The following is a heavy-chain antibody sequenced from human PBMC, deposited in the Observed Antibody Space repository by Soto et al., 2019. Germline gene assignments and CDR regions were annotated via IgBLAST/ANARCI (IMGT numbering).Heavy chain of an antibody. Sequence: SETLSLTCAVSGGSISSGGYSWSWIRQPPGKGLEWIGYIYHSGSTYYNPSLKSRVTISVDRSKNQFSLKLSSVTAADTAVYYCARAYGSGSDWFGPWGQGTLVTVSS. V-gene: IGHV4-30-2*01. J-gene: IGHJ5*02. CDR2: IYHSGST. CDR3: ARAYGSGSDWFGP. D-gene: IGHD3-10*01. CDR1: GGSISSGGYS.